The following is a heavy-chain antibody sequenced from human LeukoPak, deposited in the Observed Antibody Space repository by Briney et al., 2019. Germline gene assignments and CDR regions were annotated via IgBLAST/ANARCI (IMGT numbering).Heavy chain of an antibody. V-gene: IGHV3-23*01. CDR3: AKGRRDGYNFPLFDY. J-gene: IGHJ4*01. D-gene: IGHD5-24*01. Sequence: GGSLRVSCAASGFTFNVAAMNWVRQSPGKGLEWVATIIGNGFSTYYADSVSGRFTISRDNSQNTLFLQRNSLRDEDTAIYYCAKGRRDGYNFPLFDYWGHGALVTVSS. CDR2: IIGNGFST. CDR1: GFTFNVAA.